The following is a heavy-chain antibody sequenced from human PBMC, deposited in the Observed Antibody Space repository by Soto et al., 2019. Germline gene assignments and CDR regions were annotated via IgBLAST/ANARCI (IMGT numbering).Heavy chain of an antibody. CDR2: IRSQAYTYAT. CDR1: GLSFSDSA. V-gene: IGHV3-73*01. D-gene: IGHD1-26*01. Sequence: EVQLVESGGGLVQPGGSLKLSCAASGLSFSDSAMHWVRQAPEKGLEWVGRIRSQAYTYATAYAASVKGRFTISRDDAKDTAYMQMNSLKTEDTAVYYCTRLNLEGATVQWGQGTLVTVSS. CDR3: TRLNLEGATVQ. J-gene: IGHJ4*02.